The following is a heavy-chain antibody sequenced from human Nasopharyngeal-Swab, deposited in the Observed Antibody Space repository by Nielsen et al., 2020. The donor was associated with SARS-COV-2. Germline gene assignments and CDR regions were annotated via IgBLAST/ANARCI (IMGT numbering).Heavy chain of an antibody. CDR2: IYYSGST. CDR3: ASSLGWRHYAFDI. J-gene: IGHJ3*02. D-gene: IGHD6-19*01. V-gene: IGHV4-31*03. CDR1: GGSISSGGYY. Sequence: SDTLSLTCTVSGGSISSGGYYWSWIRQHPGKGLEWIGYIYYSGSTYYNPSLKSRVTISVDTSKNQFSLKLSSVTAADTAVYYCASSLGWRHYAFDIWGQGTMVTVSS.